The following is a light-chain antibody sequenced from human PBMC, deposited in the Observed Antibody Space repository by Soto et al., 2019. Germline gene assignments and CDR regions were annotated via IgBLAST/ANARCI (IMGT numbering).Light chain of an antibody. CDR2: SDN. CDR1: SSNIGSHA. CDR3: AAWDETLNAAV. V-gene: IGLV1-44*01. Sequence: QSVLTQPYSASGTHGQRVTISCSGSSSNIGSHALNWYQQLPGSAPSLLIYSDNQRPSGVPDRFSGSTSGTSASLAISGLQSEDEAEYYCAAWDETLNAAVFGGGTKLTVL. J-gene: IGLJ2*01.